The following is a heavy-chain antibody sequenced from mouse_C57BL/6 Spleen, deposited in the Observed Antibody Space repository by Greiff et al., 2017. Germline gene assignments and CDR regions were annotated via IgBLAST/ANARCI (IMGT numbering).Heavy chain of an antibody. J-gene: IGHJ3*01. Sequence: QVQLQQPGAELVRPGTSVKLSCKASGYTFTSYWMHWVKQRPGQGLEWIGVIDPSDSYTNYNQKFKGKATLTVDTSSSTAYMQLSSLTSEDSAVYYCASVEPFAYCGQGTLVTVSA. CDR2: IDPSDSYT. CDR3: ASVEPFAY. V-gene: IGHV1-59*01. D-gene: IGHD1-1*01. CDR1: GYTFTSYW.